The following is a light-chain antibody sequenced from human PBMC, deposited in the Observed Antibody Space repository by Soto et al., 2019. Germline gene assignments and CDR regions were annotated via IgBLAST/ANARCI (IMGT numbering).Light chain of an antibody. CDR2: GAS. J-gene: IGKJ4*01. CDR1: ESVNNN. Sequence: MMTQSPATLSVSPGERATLSCRASESVNNNLAWYQQKPGQAPRLLIYGASTRATDIPARFSASGFGTEFTLTITGLQSEDFAVYYCQQYNNWPPLTFGGGTKVEIK. V-gene: IGKV3-15*01. CDR3: QQYNNWPPLT.